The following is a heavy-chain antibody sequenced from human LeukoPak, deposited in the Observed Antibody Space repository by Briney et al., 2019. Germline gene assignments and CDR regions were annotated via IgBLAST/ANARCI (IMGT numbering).Heavy chain of an antibody. CDR2: ISAYNGKT. CDR3: AREHYDILTDYYNEWDYYGMDV. V-gene: IGHV1-18*01. CDR1: GYTFTSYG. J-gene: IGHJ6*01. Sequence: ASVKLSCKASGYTFTSYGISWVRQAPAQGHEWMGWISAYNGKTNYAQKFHGRVTMTTDTPPSTAYMELRSLSSDDTAVYYCAREHYDILTDYYNEWDYYGMDVWGQGTTVTVSS. D-gene: IGHD3-9*01.